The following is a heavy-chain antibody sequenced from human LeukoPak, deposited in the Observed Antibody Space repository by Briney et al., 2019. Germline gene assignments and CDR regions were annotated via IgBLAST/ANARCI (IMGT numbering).Heavy chain of an antibody. CDR2: INHSGST. D-gene: IGHD3-10*01. J-gene: IGHJ6*04. CDR3: ARGLYYYGSGSYYNGPTTYYYYGMDV. V-gene: IGHV4-34*01. Sequence: SETLSLTCAVYGGSFSGYYWSWIRQPPGKGLEWIGEINHSGSTNYNPSLKSRVTISVDTSKNQFSLKLSSVTAADTAVYYCARGLYYYGSGSYYNGPTTYYYYGMDVWGKGTTVTVSS. CDR1: GGSFSGYY.